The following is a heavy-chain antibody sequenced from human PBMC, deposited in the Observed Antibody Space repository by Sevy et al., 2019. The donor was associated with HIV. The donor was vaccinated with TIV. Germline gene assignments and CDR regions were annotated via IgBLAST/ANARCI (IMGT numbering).Heavy chain of an antibody. J-gene: IGHJ4*02. CDR1: GFTFDDYA. Sequence: GGSLRLSCTASGFTFDDYAMSWFRQAPGKGLEWVAFITRNSYEAYGGTAEYAASVKGRFIISRDDSKGVAYRQMNSLKSEDTAVYYCTRGLATADTPEYYFDYWGQGTLVTVSS. CDR3: TRGLATADTPEYYFDY. CDR2: ITRNSYEAYGGTA. D-gene: IGHD5-12*01. V-gene: IGHV3-49*03.